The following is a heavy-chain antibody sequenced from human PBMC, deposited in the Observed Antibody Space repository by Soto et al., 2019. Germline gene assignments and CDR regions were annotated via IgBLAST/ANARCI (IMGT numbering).Heavy chain of an antibody. D-gene: IGHD3-9*01. V-gene: IGHV3-30-3*01. CDR2: ISYDGSNK. J-gene: IGHJ5*02. CDR1: GFTFSSYA. Sequence: VGSLRLSCAASGFTFSSYAMHWVRQAPGKGLEWVAVISYDGSNKYYADSVKGRFTISRDNSKNTLYLQMNSLRAEDTAVYYCARDYGSTYYDILTGYHYANWFDPWGQGTLVTVSS. CDR3: ARDYGSTYYDILTGYHYANWFDP.